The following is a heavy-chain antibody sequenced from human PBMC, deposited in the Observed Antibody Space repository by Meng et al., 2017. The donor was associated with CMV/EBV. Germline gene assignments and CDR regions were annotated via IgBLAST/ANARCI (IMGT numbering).Heavy chain of an antibody. CDR1: GFTFSSYA. V-gene: IGHV3-30-3*01. Sequence: GESLKISCAASGFTFSSYAMHWVRQAPGKGLEWVAVISYDGNNKYYADSVKGRFTISRDNSQNTLYLQMNSLRAEDTAVYYCARDQGSGSYDYWGQGTLVTVSS. D-gene: IGHD3-10*01. CDR3: ARDQGSGSYDY. J-gene: IGHJ4*02. CDR2: ISYDGNNK.